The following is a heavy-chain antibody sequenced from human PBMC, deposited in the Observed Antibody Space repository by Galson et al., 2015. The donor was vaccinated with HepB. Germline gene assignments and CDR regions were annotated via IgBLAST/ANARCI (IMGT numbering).Heavy chain of an antibody. J-gene: IGHJ4*02. CDR1: GFSFSDYG. CDR2: ITKNGDNT. Sequence: LRLSCAASGFSFSDYGMHWVRQAPGKGLEYVSTITKNGDNTYYADSLKGRFTISRDNSKNTLYLQMSCLRVEDTALYYCVKDGTATMTHLDYWGPGTLVTVSS. CDR3: VKDGTATMTHLDY. D-gene: IGHD5-12*01. V-gene: IGHV3-64D*06.